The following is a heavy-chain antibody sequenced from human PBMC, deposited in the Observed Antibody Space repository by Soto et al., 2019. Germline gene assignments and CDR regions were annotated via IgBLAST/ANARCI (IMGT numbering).Heavy chain of an antibody. D-gene: IGHD3-3*01. CDR2: IYSSGNT. J-gene: IGHJ4*02. CDR3: ARVSSPFGY. Sequence: EVQLVETGGGLIQPGGSLRLSCAVSGFTVSSNYMSWVRQAPGKGLEWVSVIYSSGNTYYADSVKARFNVSRDKSKNTVYLQMNILRAEDTAMYYCARVSSPFGYWGQGTLVTVSS. V-gene: IGHV3-53*02. CDR1: GFTVSSNY.